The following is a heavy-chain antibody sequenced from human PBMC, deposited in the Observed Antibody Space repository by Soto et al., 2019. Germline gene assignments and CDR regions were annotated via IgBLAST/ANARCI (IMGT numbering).Heavy chain of an antibody. D-gene: IGHD5-18*01. CDR3: ARGYGSSPNMELRFGMDV. Sequence: QAHLVQSGAEVKKPGASVNISCKASGYTFTAYSMHWVRQAPGQGLEWLGRINIGTGDTEYSQKFQGRVMIARDTSATTGYLEVSSLRSEDTAVYYCARGYGSSPNMELRFGMDVWGQGTTISVSS. CDR1: GYTFTAYS. J-gene: IGHJ6*02. V-gene: IGHV1-3*04. CDR2: INIGTGDT.